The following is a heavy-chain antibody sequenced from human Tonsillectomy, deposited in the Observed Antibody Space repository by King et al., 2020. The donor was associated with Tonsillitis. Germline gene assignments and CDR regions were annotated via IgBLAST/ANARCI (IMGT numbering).Heavy chain of an antibody. CDR2: YDAEDGDT. V-gene: IGHV1-24*01. CDR1: GYTLSDLS. J-gene: IGHJ4*02. D-gene: IGHD6-19*01. CDR3: ATGPFQSSGYRPY. Sequence: QLVQSGAEVKKPGASVKVSCEVSGYTLSDLSMHWVRQAPGKGLEWMGGYDAEDGDTVYAQNFQGRVTMTEDTTTDTAYMELSSLKSEDTAVYYCATGPFQSSGYRPYWGQGTLVTVSS.